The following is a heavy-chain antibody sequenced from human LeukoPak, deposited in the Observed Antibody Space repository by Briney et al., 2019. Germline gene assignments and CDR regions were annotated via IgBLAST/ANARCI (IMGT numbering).Heavy chain of an antibody. CDR1: GGSISSYY. CDR3: ARPQGRSGYWPYDY. D-gene: IGHD3-22*01. V-gene: IGHV4-59*08. J-gene: IGHJ4*02. CDR2: IYYIGTT. Sequence: NPSETLSLTCTVSGGSISSYYWSWIRQPPGKGLEWIGYIYYIGTTNYNPALKTRVTISVDTSKNQFSLKLSSVTAADTAVYYCARPQGRSGYWPYDYWGQGTLVTVSS.